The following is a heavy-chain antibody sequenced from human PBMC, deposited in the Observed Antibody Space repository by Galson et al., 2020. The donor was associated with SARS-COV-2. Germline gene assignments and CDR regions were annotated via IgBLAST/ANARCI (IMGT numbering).Heavy chain of an antibody. V-gene: IGHV4-61*02. Sequence: SQTLSLTCTVSGGSISSGSYYWSWIRQPAGKGLEWIGRIYTSGSTNYNPSLKSRVTISVDTSKNQFSLKLSSVTAADTAVYYCAVQLWSRGFFDYWGQGTLVTVSS. D-gene: IGHD5-18*01. CDR2: IYTSGST. J-gene: IGHJ4*02. CDR3: AVQLWSRGFFDY. CDR1: GGSISSGSYY.